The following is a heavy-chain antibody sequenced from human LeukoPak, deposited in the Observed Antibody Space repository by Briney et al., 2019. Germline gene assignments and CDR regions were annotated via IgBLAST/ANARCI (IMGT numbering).Heavy chain of an antibody. CDR1: GASMNAHY. D-gene: IGHD5-18*01. CDR3: ATIKRGNIFGYFDF. J-gene: IGHJ4*02. CDR2: MLDTVTT. Sequence: SETLSLTCAVSGASMNAHYWSWIRQPPGKGLEWIGYMLDTVTTKDNPSLKSRFTLSADTSKNQFSLRLTSVTAADTAVYYCATIKRGNIFGYFDFWGQGIPVTVSS. V-gene: IGHV4-59*11.